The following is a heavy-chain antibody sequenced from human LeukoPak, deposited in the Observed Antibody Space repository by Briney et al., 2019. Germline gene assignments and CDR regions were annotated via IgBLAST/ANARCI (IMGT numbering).Heavy chain of an antibody. V-gene: IGHV1-8*01. CDR3: ARAFPDIPVSWGLSGGMDV. CDR1: GYTFTKYD. CDR2: MNPNSGNT. J-gene: IGHJ6*02. Sequence: ASVTVSCTASGYTFTKYDINWVRPATAQGLEWVGWMNPNSGNTGYAQKFQGRVTMTRNTAISTAYMELSSLRSEDTAVYYCARAFPDIPVSWGLSGGMDVWGQGTTVTVSS. D-gene: IGHD1-26*01.